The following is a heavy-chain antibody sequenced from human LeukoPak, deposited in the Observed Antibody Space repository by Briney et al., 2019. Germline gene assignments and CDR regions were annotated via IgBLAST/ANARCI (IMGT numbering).Heavy chain of an antibody. Sequence: EASVKVSCKASGYTFTSYYMHWVRQAPGQGLEWMGIINPSGGSTSYAQKFQGRVTMTRDTSTSTVYMELSSLRSEDTAVYYCARGLHFTMVRGGTTNYYYGMDVWGQGTSVTVSS. CDR2: INPSGGST. CDR3: ARGLHFTMVRGGTTNYYYGMDV. J-gene: IGHJ6*02. CDR1: GYTFTSYY. V-gene: IGHV1-46*01. D-gene: IGHD3-10*01.